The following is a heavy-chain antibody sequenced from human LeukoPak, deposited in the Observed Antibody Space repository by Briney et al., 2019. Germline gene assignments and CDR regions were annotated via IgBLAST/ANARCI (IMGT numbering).Heavy chain of an antibody. CDR3: ARIHDYGGPDAFDI. V-gene: IGHV3-48*03. Sequence: GGSLRLSCAASGFTFSSYEMNWVRQAPGKGLEWVSYISSSGSTIYYADSVKGRFTISRDNAKNSLYLQMNSLRSEDTAVYYCARIHDYGGPDAFDIWGQGTMVTVSS. D-gene: IGHD4/OR15-4a*01. CDR2: ISSSGSTI. CDR1: GFTFSSYE. J-gene: IGHJ3*02.